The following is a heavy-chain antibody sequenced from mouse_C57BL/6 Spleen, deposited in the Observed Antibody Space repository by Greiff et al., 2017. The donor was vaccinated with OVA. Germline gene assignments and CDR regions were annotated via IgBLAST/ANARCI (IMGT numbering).Heavy chain of an antibody. J-gene: IGHJ4*01. Sequence: QVQLKQSGAELMKPGASVKLSCKATGYTFTGYWIEWVKQRPGHGLEWIGEILPGSGSTNYNEKFKGKATFTADTSSNTAYMQLSSLTTEDSAIDYCAKGGSSGYDAMDYWGQGTSVTVSS. D-gene: IGHD3-2*02. CDR1: GYTFTGYW. CDR2: ILPGSGST. CDR3: AKGGSSGYDAMDY. V-gene: IGHV1-9*01.